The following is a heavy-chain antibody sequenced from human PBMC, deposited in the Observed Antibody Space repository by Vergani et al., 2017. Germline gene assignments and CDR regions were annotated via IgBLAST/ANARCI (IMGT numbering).Heavy chain of an antibody. J-gene: IGHJ6*02. D-gene: IGHD2-2*01. CDR1: GGTFSSYA. CDR3: SRGLNCSSASCRNYYYYCMDV. CDR2: IIPIFGTA. Sequence: QVQLVQSGAEVKKPGSSVKVSCKASGGTFSSYAISWVRQAPGQGLEWMGGIIPIFGTANYAQKFQGRVTITADESTSTAYMELSSLRSEDTAVSYCSRGLNCSSASCRNYYYYCMDVWGQGTTVTVSS. V-gene: IGHV1-69*01.